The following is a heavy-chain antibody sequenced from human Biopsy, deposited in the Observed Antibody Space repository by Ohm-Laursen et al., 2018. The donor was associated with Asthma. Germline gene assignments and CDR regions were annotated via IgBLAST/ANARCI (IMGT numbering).Heavy chain of an antibody. CDR2: IYSGGTS. V-gene: IGHV3-53*01. CDR3: ARGDSSNWSHYYFDY. D-gene: IGHD3-22*01. Sequence: GSLRLSCSASGFAVSRDHMFWVRQAPGKGLEWVSGIYSGGTSHNADSVRGRFTIFRDYSKNTLYLQKHSLRAEETAVYYCARGDSSNWSHYYFDYWGQGTLVTVSS. J-gene: IGHJ4*01. CDR1: GFAVSRDH.